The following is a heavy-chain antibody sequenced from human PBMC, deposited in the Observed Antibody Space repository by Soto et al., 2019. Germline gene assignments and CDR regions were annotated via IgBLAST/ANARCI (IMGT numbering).Heavy chain of an antibody. J-gene: IGHJ4*02. Sequence: GGSLRLSCAASEFTFSSYGMSWVRRAPGKGLEWVSTISGSGGNTYYADSVKGRFTISRDNSKNTLYLQVNSLRAEDTAVYYCARGTSAYFYWGQGTLVTVSS. CDR2: ISGSGGNT. V-gene: IGHV3-23*01. CDR1: EFTFSSYG. D-gene: IGHD2-2*01. CDR3: ARGTSAYFY.